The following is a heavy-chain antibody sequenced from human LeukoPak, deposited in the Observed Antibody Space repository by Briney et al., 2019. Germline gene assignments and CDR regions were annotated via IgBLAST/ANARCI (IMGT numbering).Heavy chain of an antibody. Sequence: GGSLRLSCAASGFIFDDYAMHWVRQAPGKGLEWVSSISSSSSYIYYADSVKGRFTISRDNAKNSLYLQMNSLRAEDTAVYYCARSAGTVQWLAVRSLLYYFDYWGQGTLVTVSS. D-gene: IGHD6-19*01. CDR2: ISSSSSYI. CDR3: ARSAGTVQWLAVRSLLYYFDY. V-gene: IGHV3-21*01. J-gene: IGHJ4*02. CDR1: GFIFDDYA.